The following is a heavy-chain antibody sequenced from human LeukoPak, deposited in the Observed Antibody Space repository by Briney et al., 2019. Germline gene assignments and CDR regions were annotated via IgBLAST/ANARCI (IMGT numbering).Heavy chain of an antibody. CDR1: GFTFSSYA. J-gene: IGHJ1*01. D-gene: IGHD6-13*01. Sequence: GGSLRVSCAASGFTFSSYAMSWVRQAPGKGLEWVSAISGSGGSTYYADSVKGRFTISRDNSKNTLYLQMNSLRAEDTAVYYCAKDISRIAAAGEYFQHWGQGTLVTVSS. V-gene: IGHV3-23*01. CDR2: ISGSGGST. CDR3: AKDISRIAAAGEYFQH.